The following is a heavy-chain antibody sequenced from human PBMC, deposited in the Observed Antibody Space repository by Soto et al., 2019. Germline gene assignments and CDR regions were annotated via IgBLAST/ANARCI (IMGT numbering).Heavy chain of an antibody. CDR2: ISYDGSNK. V-gene: IGHV3-30-3*01. D-gene: IGHD3-22*01. CDR1: GFTFSSYA. J-gene: IGHJ4*02. Sequence: QVQLVESGGGVVQPGRSLRLSCAASGFTFSSYAMHWVRQAPGKGLEWVAVISYDGSNKYYADSVKGRFTISRDNSKNTLYLQMNSLRAEDTAVYYCARDEAYYDSSGHVLYWGQGTLVTVSS. CDR3: ARDEAYYDSSGHVLY.